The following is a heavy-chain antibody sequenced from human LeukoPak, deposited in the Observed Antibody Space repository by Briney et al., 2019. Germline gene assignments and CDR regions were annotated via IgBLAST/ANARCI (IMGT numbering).Heavy chain of an antibody. J-gene: IGHJ4*02. CDR2: ISRDGTT. CDR3: SKKGQNDDYGKPD. V-gene: IGHV3-23*01. Sequence: GESLRLSCAASGFIFSSYAMSWVRQAPGKGLECVSVISRDGTTYYADSVKGRFTISRDNSQNTLSLQMNSLKAEDTAVYYCSKKGQNDDYGKPDWGQGTLVTVSS. CDR1: GFIFSSYA. D-gene: IGHD4-17*01.